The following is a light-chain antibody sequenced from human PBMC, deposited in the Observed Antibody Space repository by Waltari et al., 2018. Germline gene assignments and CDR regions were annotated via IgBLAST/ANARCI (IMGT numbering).Light chain of an antibody. CDR3: QQYRSSVT. CDR1: QTVSSNY. V-gene: IGKV3-20*01. CDR2: GAS. J-gene: IGKJ2*01. Sequence: EIVLTQSPDTLSLSPGERATLSCRASQTVSSNYLAWYQQRPGQAPRLLVYGASSGATGTPDRFRGSGSGADFTLTISRLEPEDSAVYFCQQYRSSVTFGQGTKLEIK.